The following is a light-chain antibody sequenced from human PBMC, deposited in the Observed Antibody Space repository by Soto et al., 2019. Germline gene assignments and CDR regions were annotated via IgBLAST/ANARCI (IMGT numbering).Light chain of an antibody. V-gene: IGKV3-20*01. CDR2: AAS. Sequence: EIVLTQSPGTLSLSPGERATLSCRASQSVSSYYLAWYQQKPGQAPRLLIYAASNRATGIPDRFSGSGSGTDFALTISRLEPEDFAVYYCQQYDTSQRTFGQGTKVEIK. J-gene: IGKJ1*01. CDR1: QSVSSYY. CDR3: QQYDTSQRT.